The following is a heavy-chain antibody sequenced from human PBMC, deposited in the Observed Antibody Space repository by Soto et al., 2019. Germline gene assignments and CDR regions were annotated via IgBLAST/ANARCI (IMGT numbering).Heavy chain of an antibody. V-gene: IGHV4-34*01. D-gene: IGHD5-18*01. CDR3: ARRSYRYCFGGSTWYYGMDG. Sequence: PSETLSLTCAVYGGSSSGYYWRWIRQPPGKGLEWIGEINHSGSTNYNPSLKSRVTLSVDTSKNQFSLKLSSVTAADTAVYYCARRSYRYCFGGSTWYYGMDGWGQGTTVTVS. J-gene: IGHJ6*02. CDR1: GGSSSGYY. CDR2: INHSGST.